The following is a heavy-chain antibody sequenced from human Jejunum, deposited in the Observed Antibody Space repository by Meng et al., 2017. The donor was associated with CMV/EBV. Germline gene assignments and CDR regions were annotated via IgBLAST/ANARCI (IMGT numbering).Heavy chain of an antibody. CDR3: ARAGLGHNSFDP. Sequence: QLVASGGCLVNPGGSLTLPCAASEFTFSDYYMSWIRQAPGKGLEWISYISGNTKVTNYADSVKGRFTISRDNAKNSLYLQMSSLRGEDTAVYYCARAGLGHNSFDPWGQGTLVTVSS. J-gene: IGHJ5*02. D-gene: IGHD2-15*01. CDR2: ISGNTKVT. V-gene: IGHV3-11*05. CDR1: EFTFSDYY.